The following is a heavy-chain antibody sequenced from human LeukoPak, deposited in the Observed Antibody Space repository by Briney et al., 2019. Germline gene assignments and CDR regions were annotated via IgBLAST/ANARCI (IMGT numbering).Heavy chain of an antibody. Sequence: SETLSLTCTVSGGSISSYYWSWIRQPPGPGLEREGLIYYSGRTNYNPSLKSRVTISVNTSKTQFSLKLSSVTAADTAVYYCASRTMVRSRRRAEYFQHWGQGTLVTVSS. D-gene: IGHD3-10*01. J-gene: IGHJ1*01. CDR3: ASRTMVRSRRRAEYFQH. CDR1: GGSISSYY. V-gene: IGHV4-59*08. CDR2: IYYSGRT.